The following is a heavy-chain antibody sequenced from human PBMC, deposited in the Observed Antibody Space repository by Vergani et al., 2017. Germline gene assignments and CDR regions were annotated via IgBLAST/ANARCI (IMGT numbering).Heavy chain of an antibody. CDR3: AKASTIFGVVIGYYFDY. J-gene: IGHJ4*02. CDR1: GFTFSSYA. D-gene: IGHD3-3*01. V-gene: IGHV3-23*04. Sequence: LVESGGGLVQPGGSLRLSCAASGFTFSSYAMSWVRPAPGKGLEWVSVISTSGGSTYYADSVKGRFTISRDNSKNTLYLQMNSLRADDTAVYYCAKASTIFGVVIGYYFDYWGQGTLVTVSS. CDR2: ISTSGGST.